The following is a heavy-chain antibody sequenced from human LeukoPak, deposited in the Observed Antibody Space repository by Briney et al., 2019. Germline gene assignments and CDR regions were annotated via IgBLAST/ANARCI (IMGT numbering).Heavy chain of an antibody. J-gene: IGHJ5*02. CDR2: IWYDGSNK. CDR3: AKAENDYSNYGWLDP. Sequence: GRSLRLSCAVSGFTFSSYGMHWVRQAPAKGLEWLAVIWYDGSNKYYADSVKGRFTISRDNSKNTLYLQMNSLRAEDTAVYYCAKAENDYSNYGWLDPWGQGTLVTVSS. D-gene: IGHD4-11*01. V-gene: IGHV3-33*06. CDR1: GFTFSSYG.